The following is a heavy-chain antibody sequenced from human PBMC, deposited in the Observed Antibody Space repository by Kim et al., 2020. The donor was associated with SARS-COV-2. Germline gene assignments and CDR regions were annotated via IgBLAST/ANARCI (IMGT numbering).Heavy chain of an antibody. CDR2: IYHSGST. D-gene: IGHD6-19*01. J-gene: IGHJ6*02. CDR3: ARVNSSGWYGRNYYGMDV. Sequence: SETLSLTRAVSGGSISSSNWWSWVRQPPGKGLEWIGEIYHSGSTNYNPSLKSRVTISVDKSKNQFSLKLSSVTAADTAVYYCARVNSSGWYGRNYYGMDVWGQGTTVTVSS. CDR1: GGSISSSNW. V-gene: IGHV4-4*02.